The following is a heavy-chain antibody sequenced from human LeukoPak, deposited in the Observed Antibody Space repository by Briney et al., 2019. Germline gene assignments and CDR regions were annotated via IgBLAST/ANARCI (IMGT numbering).Heavy chain of an antibody. D-gene: IGHD2-21*02. CDR2: IYSGGST. Sequence: GGSLRLSCAASGFTVSSNYMSWVRQAPGKGLEWVSVIYSGGSTYYADSVKGRFTISRDNSKNTLYLQMNSLRAEDTAVYYCAREGGAYCGGDCYSDAFDIWGQGTMVTVSS. J-gene: IGHJ3*02. CDR1: GFTVSSNY. V-gene: IGHV3-53*01. CDR3: AREGGAYCGGDCYSDAFDI.